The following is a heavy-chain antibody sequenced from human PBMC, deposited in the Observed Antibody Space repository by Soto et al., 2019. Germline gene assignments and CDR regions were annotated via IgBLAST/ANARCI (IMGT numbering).Heavy chain of an antibody. CDR3: TRDRGFGMDV. V-gene: IGHV4-31*03. J-gene: IGHJ6*02. CDR2: IYDNGIT. CDR1: GGSISGGRYY. Sequence: QVPLQESGPGLVKPSQTLSLTCNVSGGSISGGRYYWNWIRQHPVKGLEWIGNIYDNGITYYNPSLKSRVIISRNTSKNQFSLRLSSVTAADTAVYYCTRDRGFGMDVWGQGTTVTVSS.